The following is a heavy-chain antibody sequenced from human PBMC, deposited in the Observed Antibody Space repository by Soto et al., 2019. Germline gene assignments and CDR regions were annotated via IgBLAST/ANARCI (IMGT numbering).Heavy chain of an antibody. V-gene: IGHV1-69*01. Sequence: QVQLGQSGAEVKKPGSSVKVSCKASGGTFNTFAISWVRQAPGQGLEWIGGFIPIFETANYAQRLQDRLTITADESTRTAYMDFSRLTSDDTAIYFFATSTSCSWQNGYWGLGTVVVVSS. CDR3: ATSTSCSWQNGY. J-gene: IGHJ4*02. CDR2: FIPIFETA. D-gene: IGHD6-13*01. CDR1: GGTFNTFA.